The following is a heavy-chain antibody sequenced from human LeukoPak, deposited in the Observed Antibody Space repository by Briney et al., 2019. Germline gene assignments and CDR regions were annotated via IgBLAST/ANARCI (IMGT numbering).Heavy chain of an antibody. Sequence: GESLRLSCAAPRFTFSSYSLNWVRQAPGKVLEWISYISTSSSTIYYADSVKGRFTISRDNAKNSLYLQMNSLRDEDTAVYYCARDGHGDYLFDYWGQVTLVTVSS. CDR2: ISTSSSTI. CDR3: ARDGHGDYLFDY. D-gene: IGHD4-17*01. CDR1: RFTFSSYS. V-gene: IGHV3-48*02. J-gene: IGHJ4*02.